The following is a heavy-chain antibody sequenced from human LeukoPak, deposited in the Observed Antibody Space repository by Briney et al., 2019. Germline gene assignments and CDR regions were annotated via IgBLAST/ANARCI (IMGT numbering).Heavy chain of an antibody. Sequence: ASVKVSCKASGYTFTSYAMNWVRQAPGQGLEWMGWINTNTGNPTYAQGFTGRFVFSLDTSVSTAYLQISSLKAEDTAVYYCARGGESSGWYSPVFDGNWFDPWGQGTLVTVSS. CDR2: INTNTGNP. D-gene: IGHD6-19*01. V-gene: IGHV7-4-1*02. CDR3: ARGGESSGWYSPVFDGNWFDP. CDR1: GYTFTSYA. J-gene: IGHJ5*02.